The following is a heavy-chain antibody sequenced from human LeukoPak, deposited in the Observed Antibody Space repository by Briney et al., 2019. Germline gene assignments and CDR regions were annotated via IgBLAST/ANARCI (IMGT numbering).Heavy chain of an antibody. V-gene: IGHV1-2*06. CDR1: GYSFTAHY. Sequence: ASVKVSCKASGYSFTAHYMHWIRQAPGQGLEWMGQSNPDNVGTKYAPKFQGRVTMTRDTSIATAYMELSSLTSDDTAVYYCARVRYDSSGSPDAFDIWGQGTMVTVSS. CDR3: ARVRYDSSGSPDAFDI. CDR2: SNPDNVGT. J-gene: IGHJ3*02. D-gene: IGHD3-22*01.